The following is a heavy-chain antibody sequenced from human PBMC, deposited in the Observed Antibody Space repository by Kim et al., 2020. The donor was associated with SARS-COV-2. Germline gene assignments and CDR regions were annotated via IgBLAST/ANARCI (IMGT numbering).Heavy chain of an antibody. CDR2: INSAGNT. J-gene: IGHJ4*02. V-gene: IGHV3-53*01. CDR3: VRVYSSGRYMDY. Sequence: GGSLRLSCAASGFSVTSNYMSWVRQAPGKGLECVSVINSAGNTYYADSVKGRFTISRDNSRNTLSLQMDSLRAEDTAVYYCVRVYSSGRYMDYWGQGTLV. D-gene: IGHD6-19*01. CDR1: GFSVTSNY.